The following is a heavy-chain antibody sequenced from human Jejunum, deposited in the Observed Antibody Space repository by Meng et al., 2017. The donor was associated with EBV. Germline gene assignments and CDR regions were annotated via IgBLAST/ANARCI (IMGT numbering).Heavy chain of an antibody. Sequence: QLQLQESGPGLVKPSETLSLTCTVSGGSVNSGNVYWSWIRQPPGKGLEWIGYIYYSGSTNYIPSLKSRVTISLDTSKNQFSLKLNSVTVADTAVYYCAGNGYYALEYWGPGILVTVSS. D-gene: IGHD3-22*01. CDR3: AGNGYYALEY. CDR1: GGSVNSGNVY. CDR2: IYYSGST. J-gene: IGHJ4*02. V-gene: IGHV4-61*01.